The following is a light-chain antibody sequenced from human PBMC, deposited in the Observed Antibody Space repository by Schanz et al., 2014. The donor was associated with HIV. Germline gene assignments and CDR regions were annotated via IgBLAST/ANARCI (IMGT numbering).Light chain of an antibody. V-gene: IGLV2-14*01. J-gene: IGLJ2*01. CDR1: SSDVGGYKY. CDR2: DVN. Sequence: QSALTQPASVSGSPGQSITISCTGTSSDVGGYKYVSWYQQYPGKAPKLMIYDVNIRPSGVSNRFSGSKSGNTASLTISGLQAEDEADYYCCSFTSSNTLLFGGGTKLTVL. CDR3: CSFTSSNTLL.